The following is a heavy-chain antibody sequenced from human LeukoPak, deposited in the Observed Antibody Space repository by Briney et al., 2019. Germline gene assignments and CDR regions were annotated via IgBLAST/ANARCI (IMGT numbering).Heavy chain of an antibody. D-gene: IGHD2-2*02. CDR1: GFTFSSYA. CDR2: IIGSGGIT. Sequence: GGSLRLSCAASGFTFSSYAMSLVGQAPGKGLEWFSAIIGSGGITYYADSVKGRFTISRDNSKNTLYLQMNSLRAEDTAVYYCAKRVVPAAIAGFIDYWGQGTLVTVSS. V-gene: IGHV3-23*01. CDR3: AKRVVPAAIAGFIDY. J-gene: IGHJ4*02.